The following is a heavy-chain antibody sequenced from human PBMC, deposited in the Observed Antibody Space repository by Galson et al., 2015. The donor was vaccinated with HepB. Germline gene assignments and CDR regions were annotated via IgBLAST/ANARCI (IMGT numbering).Heavy chain of an antibody. CDR1: GFTSSSYW. V-gene: IGHV3-74*01. CDR3: ARDQLTGERGYYYYYGMDV. Sequence: SLRLSCAASGFTSSSYWMHWVRQAPGKGLVWVSRINSDGSSTSYADSVKGRFTISRDTAKNTLYLQMNSLRAEDTAVYYCARDQLTGERGYYYYYGMDVWGQGTTVTVSS. CDR2: INSDGSST. J-gene: IGHJ6*02. D-gene: IGHD7-27*01.